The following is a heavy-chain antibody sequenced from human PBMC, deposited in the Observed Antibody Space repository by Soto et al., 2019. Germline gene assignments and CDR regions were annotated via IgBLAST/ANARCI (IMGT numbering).Heavy chain of an antibody. CDR1: GFTFDDYA. V-gene: IGHV3-9*01. J-gene: IGHJ6*03. CDR2: ISWNSGSI. Sequence: ESGGGLVQPGRSLRLSCAASGFTFDDYAMHWVRQAPGKGLEWVSGISWNSGSIGYADSVKGRFTISRDNAKNSLYLQMNSLRAEDTALYYCAKDNEGSAAYYMDVWGKGTTVTVSS. CDR3: AKDNEGSAAYYMDV.